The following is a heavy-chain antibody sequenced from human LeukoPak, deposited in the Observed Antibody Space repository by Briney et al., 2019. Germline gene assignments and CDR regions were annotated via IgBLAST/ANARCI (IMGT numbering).Heavy chain of an antibody. CDR2: ISGSGGST. D-gene: IGHD3-22*01. V-gene: IGHV3-23*01. J-gene: IGHJ4*02. CDR3: AKDRAYYSDSSGYYLVRAYDY. Sequence: GGSLRLSCAASGVSVSRNYMSWVRQAPGKGLEWVSGISGSGGSTFYADSVKGRFTISRDNSKNTLYLQMNSLRAEDTAVYYCAKDRAYYSDSSGYYLVRAYDYWGQGTLVTVSS. CDR1: GVSVSRNY.